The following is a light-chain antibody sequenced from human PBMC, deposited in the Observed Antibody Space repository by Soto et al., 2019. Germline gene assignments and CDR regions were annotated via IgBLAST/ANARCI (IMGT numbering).Light chain of an antibody. Sequence: DIQMTQSPSSLSASVGNRVTITCRASQSISTYLNWYQKKPGKAPNLLIYDASRLQSGVPSRFSGSGGGTDFTLSISSAQPEDFATYYCQQSYSTPTFGQGTRLEIK. V-gene: IGKV1-39*01. CDR2: DAS. J-gene: IGKJ5*01. CDR3: QQSYSTPT. CDR1: QSISTY.